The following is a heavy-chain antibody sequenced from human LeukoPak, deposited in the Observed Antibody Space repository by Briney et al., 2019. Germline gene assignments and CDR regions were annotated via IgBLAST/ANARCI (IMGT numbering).Heavy chain of an antibody. CDR2: IYYSGST. CDR1: GGSISSYY. D-gene: IGHD3-9*01. J-gene: IGHJ4*02. Sequence: KASETLSLTCTVSGGSISSYYWSWIRQPPGKGLEWIGYIYYSGSTNYNPSLKSRVTMSVDTSKKQFSLKLRSVTAPDTAVYFCARETGHSGFDCWGQGTLVTVSS. CDR3: ARETGHSGFDC. V-gene: IGHV4-59*12.